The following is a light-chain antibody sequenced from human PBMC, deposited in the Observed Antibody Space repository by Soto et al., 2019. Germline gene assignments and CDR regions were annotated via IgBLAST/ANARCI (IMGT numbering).Light chain of an antibody. Sequence: QSALTQPASVSGSPGQSITISCTGTSSDVGGYNYVSWYQQHPGKAPKLLIYEVTNRPSGVSNRFSGSKSGNTASLTISGLQAEDEADYYCAIWDHSLNAGVFGGGTKLTVL. CDR3: AIWDHSLNAGV. V-gene: IGLV2-14*01. CDR2: EVT. J-gene: IGLJ3*02. CDR1: SSDVGGYNY.